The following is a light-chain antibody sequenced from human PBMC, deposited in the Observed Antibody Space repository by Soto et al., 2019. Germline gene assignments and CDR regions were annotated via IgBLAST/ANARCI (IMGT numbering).Light chain of an antibody. Sequence: EIVLTQSTATLSLSLGESATLSCRASQSVSSYLAWYQQKPGQGPRLLIYDASNRATGIPARFSGSGSGTDFTLTISSLEPEDFAVYYCQQRSNWPPTFGQGTRLEIK. V-gene: IGKV3-11*01. CDR3: QQRSNWPPT. CDR1: QSVSSY. CDR2: DAS. J-gene: IGKJ5*01.